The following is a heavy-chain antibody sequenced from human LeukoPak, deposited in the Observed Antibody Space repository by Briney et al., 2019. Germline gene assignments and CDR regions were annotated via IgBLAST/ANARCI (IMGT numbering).Heavy chain of an antibody. Sequence: TSETLSLTCTVSGGSISSSSYYWGWIRQPPGKGLEWIGSIYYSGSTYYNPSLKSRVTISVDTSKNQFSLKLSSVTAADTAVYYCARRGRYSSGWYGGNWFDPWGQGTLVTVSS. J-gene: IGHJ5*02. V-gene: IGHV4-39*01. CDR1: GGSISSSSYY. CDR2: IYYSGST. D-gene: IGHD6-19*01. CDR3: ARRGRYSSGWYGGNWFDP.